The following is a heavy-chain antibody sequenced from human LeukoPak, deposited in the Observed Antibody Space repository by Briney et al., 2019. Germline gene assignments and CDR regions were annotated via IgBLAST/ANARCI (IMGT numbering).Heavy chain of an antibody. CDR1: GYTFTSYG. Sequence: GASVKVSCKASGYTFTSYGISWVRQAPGQGLEWMGWISAYNGNTNYAQKLQGRVTMTTDTSTSTAYMELRSLRSDDTAVYYCARVSLGFPWDYYYYYMDVWGKGTTVTVSS. D-gene: IGHD1-26*01. CDR3: ARVSLGFPWDYYYYYMDV. CDR2: ISAYNGNT. V-gene: IGHV1-18*01. J-gene: IGHJ6*03.